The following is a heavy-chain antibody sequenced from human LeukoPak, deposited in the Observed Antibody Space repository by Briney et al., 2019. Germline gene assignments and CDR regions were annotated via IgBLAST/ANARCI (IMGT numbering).Heavy chain of an antibody. J-gene: IGHJ4*02. V-gene: IGHV4-59*01. D-gene: IGHD3-16*01. CDR1: GGSINNDY. Sequence: PSETLSLTCTVSGGSINNDYWSWLRQPPGKGLEWLGYIKYNGYTNYNPSLKSRVTMSIDASKKQFSLKLSSVTAADTAVYYCARSKMLLREGFDYWGQGTLVTVSS. CDR2: IKYNGYT. CDR3: ARSKMLLREGFDY.